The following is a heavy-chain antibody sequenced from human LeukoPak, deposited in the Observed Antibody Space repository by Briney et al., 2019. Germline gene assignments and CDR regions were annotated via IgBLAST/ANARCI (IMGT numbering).Heavy chain of an antibody. D-gene: IGHD3-3*02. J-gene: IGHJ6*02. CDR3: ARDPPIYQGISSYYYGMDV. V-gene: IGHV3-21*01. Sequence: GRSLRLSCAASGFTFSSYGMHWVRQAPGKGLEWVSSISSSSSYIYYADSVKGRFTISRDNAKNSLYLQMNSLRAEDTAVYYCARDPPIYQGISSYYYGMDVWGQGTTVTVSS. CDR2: ISSSSSYI. CDR1: GFTFSSYG.